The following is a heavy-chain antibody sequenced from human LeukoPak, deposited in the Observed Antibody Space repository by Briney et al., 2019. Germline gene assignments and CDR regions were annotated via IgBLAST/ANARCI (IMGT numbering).Heavy chain of an antibody. D-gene: IGHD2-15*01. J-gene: IGHJ3*02. CDR1: GYSFTSYW. CDR2: IYPGDSDT. Sequence: PGESLKISCKGSGYSFTSYWIGWVRQMPGKGLEWMGIIYPGDSDTRYSPSFQGQVTISADKSISTAYLQWSSLKASDTAMYYCAGTYCSGGSCYSLLDIWGQGTMVTVSS. CDR3: AGTYCSGGSCYSLLDI. V-gene: IGHV5-51*01.